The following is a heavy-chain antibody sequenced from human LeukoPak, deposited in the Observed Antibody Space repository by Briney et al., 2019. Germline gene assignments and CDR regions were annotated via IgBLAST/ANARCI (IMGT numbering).Heavy chain of an antibody. Sequence: ASVKVSCKASGYTFTSYYMHWVRQAPGQGLEWMGIINPSGGSTSYAQKFQGRVTMTRDMSTSTVYMELSSLRSEDTAVYYCARDSPLLWFGELPLPFDYWGQGTLVTVSS. D-gene: IGHD3-10*01. CDR1: GYTFTSYY. J-gene: IGHJ4*02. CDR3: ARDSPLLWFGELPLPFDY. CDR2: INPSGGST. V-gene: IGHV1-46*01.